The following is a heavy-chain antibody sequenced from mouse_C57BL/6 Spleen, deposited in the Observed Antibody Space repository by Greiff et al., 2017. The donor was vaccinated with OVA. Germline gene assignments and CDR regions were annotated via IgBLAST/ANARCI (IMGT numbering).Heavy chain of an antibody. J-gene: IGHJ4*01. D-gene: IGHD2-3*01. CDR3: AREEDGYSYYAMDY. CDR2: ISYDGSN. CDR1: GYSITSGYY. Sequence: VQLQQSGPGLVKPSQSLSLTCSVTGYSITSGYYWNWIRQFPGNKLEWMGYISYDGSNNYNPSLKNRISITRDTSKNQFFLKLNSVTTEDTATYYCAREEDGYSYYAMDYWGQGTSVTVSS. V-gene: IGHV3-6*01.